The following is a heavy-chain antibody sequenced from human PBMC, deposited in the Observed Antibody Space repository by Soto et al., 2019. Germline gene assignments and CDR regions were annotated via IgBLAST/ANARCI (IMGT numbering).Heavy chain of an antibody. CDR2: IITMFGTP. J-gene: IGHJ4*02. D-gene: IGHD5-12*01. Sequence: SVKVSCKASGVTFNRQDMRWVRQAPVQGLEWMGGIITMFGTPHYVEKFQDRVTITADESTGKAYLELSSMTSEDTAVYYWATSAGRDGYSFDYWGPGTLVTVSS. V-gene: IGHV1-69*13. CDR3: ATSAGRDGYSFDY. CDR1: GVTFNRQD.